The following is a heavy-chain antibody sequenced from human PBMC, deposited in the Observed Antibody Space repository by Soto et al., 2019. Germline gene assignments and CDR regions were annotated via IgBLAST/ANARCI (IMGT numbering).Heavy chain of an antibody. D-gene: IGHD1-1*01. Sequence: QVQLVQSGAEEKKPGASVKVSCKASGYTFTSFAMHSVRQAPGQRLEWLGWVNAGNGNTKYSQKFQGRVTITRDTTENKAYMELSSLRSGDTAVYFCAREMTTQRYNWDARGIAFDIWGQVTMFTVSS. CDR2: VNAGNGNT. CDR1: GYTFTSFA. V-gene: IGHV1-3*05. CDR3: AREMTTQRYNWDARGIAFDI. J-gene: IGHJ3*02.